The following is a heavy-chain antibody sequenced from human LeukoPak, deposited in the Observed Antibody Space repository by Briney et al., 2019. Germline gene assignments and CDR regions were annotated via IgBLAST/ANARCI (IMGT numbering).Heavy chain of an antibody. V-gene: IGHV1-69*05. CDR1: GGTFSSYA. CDR3: ARDGIGEYDFWSGYYHYYMDV. D-gene: IGHD3-3*01. CDR2: IIPIFGTA. J-gene: IGHJ6*03. Sequence: SVKVSCKASGGTFSSYAISWVRQAPGQGLEWMGRIIPIFGTANYAQKFQGRVTITTDESTSTAYMELSSLRSEDTAVYYCARDGIGEYDFWSGYYHYYMDVWGKGTTVTASS.